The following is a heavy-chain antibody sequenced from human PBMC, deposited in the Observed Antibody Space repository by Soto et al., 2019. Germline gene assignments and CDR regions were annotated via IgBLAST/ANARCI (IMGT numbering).Heavy chain of an antibody. J-gene: IGHJ5*02. CDR2: IDPKSGGT. CDR3: ARDSPLTTGWFDP. V-gene: IGHV1-2*07. Sequence: QVQLVQSGAEVKKPGASVRVSCKASGYTLTDYYLHWVRQAPGKGLEWSGCIDPKSGGTQHARKFQGRVTMTRDTSTSTAYRELSRLKSGDTAIYYCARDSPLTTGWFDPWGQGTLVTVSS. CDR1: GYTLTDYY. D-gene: IGHD4-17*01.